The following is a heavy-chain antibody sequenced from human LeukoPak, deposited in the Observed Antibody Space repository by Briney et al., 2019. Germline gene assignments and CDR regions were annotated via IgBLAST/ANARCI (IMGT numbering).Heavy chain of an antibody. J-gene: IGHJ4*02. Sequence: VASVKVSCQASGYTFTGYYMHWVRQAPGQGLEWMGWINPNSGGTNYAQKFQGRVTMTRDTSISTAYMELSRLRSDDTAVYYCARVLYDSSGYYWGGFDYWGQGTLVTVSS. CDR1: GYTFTGYY. D-gene: IGHD3-22*01. CDR3: ARVLYDSSGYYWGGFDY. CDR2: INPNSGGT. V-gene: IGHV1-2*02.